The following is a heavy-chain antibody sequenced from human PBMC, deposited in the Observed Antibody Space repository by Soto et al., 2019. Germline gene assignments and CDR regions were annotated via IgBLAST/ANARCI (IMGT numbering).Heavy chain of an antibody. CDR2: ISASGHST. Sequence: GGSQRLSCAASGFSFTSYTMNWVRQAPGRGLEWVASISASGHSTYYADSPKGRFTISRDNSKNSLFLQMNSLRAEDTAVYYCARASTDFSPRPGSYWGQGTLVTVSS. V-gene: IGHV3-21*04. D-gene: IGHD6-6*01. CDR1: GFSFTSYT. J-gene: IGHJ4*02. CDR3: ARASTDFSPRPGSY.